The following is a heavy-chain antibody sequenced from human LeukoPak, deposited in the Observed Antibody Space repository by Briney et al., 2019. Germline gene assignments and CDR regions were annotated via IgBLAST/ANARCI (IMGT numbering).Heavy chain of an antibody. CDR3: ARRRIAVAGTRGRHFDY. V-gene: IGHV4-34*01. Sequence: SETLSLTCAVYGRSFSGYYWSWIRQPPGKGLEWIGEINHSGSTNYNPSLKSRVTISVDTSKNQFSLKLSSVTAADTAVYYCARRRIAVAGTRGRHFDYWGQGTLVSVSS. CDR1: GRSFSGYY. J-gene: IGHJ4*02. CDR2: INHSGST. D-gene: IGHD6-19*01.